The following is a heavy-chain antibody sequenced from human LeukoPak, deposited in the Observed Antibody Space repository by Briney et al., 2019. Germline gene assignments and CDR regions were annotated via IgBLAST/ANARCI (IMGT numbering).Heavy chain of an antibody. CDR2: ISSSSIYI. V-gene: IGHV3-21*01. J-gene: IGHJ3*02. CDR3: ARDQSRRPGNAFDI. D-gene: IGHD1-14*01. CDR1: GFTFSSYS. Sequence: GGSLRLSCAASGFTFSSYSMNWVRQAPGKGLEWVSSISSSSIYIYYADSVKGRFTTSRDNAKNSLYLQMNSLRAEDTAVYYCARDQSRRPGNAFDIWGQGTMVTVSS.